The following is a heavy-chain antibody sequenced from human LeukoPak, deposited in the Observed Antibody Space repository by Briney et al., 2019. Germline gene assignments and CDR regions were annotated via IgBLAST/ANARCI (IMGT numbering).Heavy chain of an antibody. J-gene: IGHJ6*03. CDR3: ARYGSGRAYYYYMDV. CDR1: GYSISSGYY. CDR2: ISDSGST. D-gene: IGHD3-10*01. Sequence: PSETLSLTCAVSGYSISSGYYWSWIRQPPGKGLEWIGYISDSGSTNYNPSLKSRVTISVDTSKRQFSLKLSSVTAADTAVYYCARYGSGRAYYYYMDVWGKGTTVTVSS. V-gene: IGHV4-61*01.